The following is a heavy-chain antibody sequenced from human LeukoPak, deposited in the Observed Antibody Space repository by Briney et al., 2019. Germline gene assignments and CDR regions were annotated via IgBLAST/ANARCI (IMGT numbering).Heavy chain of an antibody. V-gene: IGHV3-74*01. D-gene: IGHD6-19*01. CDR1: GFTFSSYW. Sequence: GGSLRLSCAAPGFTFSSYWMHWVRQAPGKGLVWVSRINTDGSSTSYADSVKGRFTISRDNSKNTLYLQMNSLRAEDTAVYYCAKVIRSSGWYVDSWGQGTLVTVSS. CDR3: AKVIRSSGWYVDS. CDR2: INTDGSST. J-gene: IGHJ4*02.